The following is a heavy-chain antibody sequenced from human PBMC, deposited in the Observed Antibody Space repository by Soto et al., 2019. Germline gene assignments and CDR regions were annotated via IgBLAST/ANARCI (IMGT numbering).Heavy chain of an antibody. CDR1: GGSISSGGYS. D-gene: IGHD5-12*01. V-gene: IGHV4-30-2*01. J-gene: IGHJ3*02. Sequence: SETLSLTCAVSGGSISSGGYSWSWIRQPPGKGLEWIGYIYHSGSTYYNPSLKSRVTISVDRSKNQFSLKLSSVTAADTAVYYCARAGGKEWLRLLVRGQSAFDIWGQGTMVTVSS. CDR2: IYHSGST. CDR3: ARAGGKEWLRLLVRGQSAFDI.